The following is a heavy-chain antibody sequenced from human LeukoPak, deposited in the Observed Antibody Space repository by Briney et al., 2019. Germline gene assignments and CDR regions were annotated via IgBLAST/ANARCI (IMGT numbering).Heavy chain of an antibody. J-gene: IGHJ6*03. CDR2: IRYDGSNK. Sequence: GGSLRLSCAASGFTFSSCGMHWVRQAPGKGLEWVAFIRYDGSNKYYADSVKGRFTISRDNAKNSLYLQINSLRAEDTAVYYCARDPYSGGYGDYYYYYMDVWGKGTTVTISS. D-gene: IGHD1-26*01. CDR1: GFTFSSCG. CDR3: ARDPYSGGYGDYYYYYMDV. V-gene: IGHV3-30*02.